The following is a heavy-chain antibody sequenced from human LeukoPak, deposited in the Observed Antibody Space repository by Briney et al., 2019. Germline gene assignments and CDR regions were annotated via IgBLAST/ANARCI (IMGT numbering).Heavy chain of an antibody. Sequence: GGSLRLSCAASGFTFSTYGMSWVRQAPGKGLEWVSAISGSGGGTHFADSVKGRFTISRDNSKNTLFLQMDSLRADDTAVYYCAKHSSSWHYFDYWGQGTLVTVSS. D-gene: IGHD6-13*01. CDR2: ISGSGGGT. CDR3: AKHSSSWHYFDY. V-gene: IGHV3-23*01. CDR1: GFTFSTYG. J-gene: IGHJ4*02.